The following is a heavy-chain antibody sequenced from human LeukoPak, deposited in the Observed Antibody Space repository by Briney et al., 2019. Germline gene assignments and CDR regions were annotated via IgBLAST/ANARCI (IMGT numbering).Heavy chain of an antibody. CDR3: ASRGMAVAYYFDY. CDR1: GGSISSYY. V-gene: IGHV4-59*08. D-gene: IGHD6-19*01. CDR2: IYYSGST. J-gene: IGHJ4*02. Sequence: PSETLSLTCTVSGGSISSYYWSWIRQPPGKGLEWIGYIYYSGSTNYNPSLKSRVTISVDTSKNQFSLKLSSVTAADTAVYYCASRGMAVAYYFDYWGQGTLVTVSS.